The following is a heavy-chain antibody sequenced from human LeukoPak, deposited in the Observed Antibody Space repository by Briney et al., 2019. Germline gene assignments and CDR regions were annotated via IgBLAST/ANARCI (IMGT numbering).Heavy chain of an antibody. Sequence: SQTLSLTCTVSGGSISNYYWSWVRQPPGKGLEWIGYIYYSGSTNYNPSLKSRVTISVDTSKNQFSLKLSSVTAADTAVYYCGRDSGGTVDYWGQGTLVTVSS. J-gene: IGHJ4*02. V-gene: IGHV4-59*01. CDR3: GRDSGGTVDY. CDR1: GGSISNYY. CDR2: IYYSGST. D-gene: IGHD2-15*01.